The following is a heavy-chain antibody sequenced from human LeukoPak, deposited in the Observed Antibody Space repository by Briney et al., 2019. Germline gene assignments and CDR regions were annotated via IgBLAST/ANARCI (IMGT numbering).Heavy chain of an antibody. D-gene: IGHD6-19*01. J-gene: IGHJ4*02. CDR1: GFTFSTYW. V-gene: IGHV3-7*03. CDR3: VRDIGWFRFDH. Sequence: GGSLRLSWAASGFTFSTYWMTWVRQAPGKGLEWVAHIKEDGSMTRSIDSVKGRFTISRDNAKSSLYLQMNSLRDEDTAVYYCVRDIGWFRFDHWGQGTLVTVSS. CDR2: IKEDGSMT.